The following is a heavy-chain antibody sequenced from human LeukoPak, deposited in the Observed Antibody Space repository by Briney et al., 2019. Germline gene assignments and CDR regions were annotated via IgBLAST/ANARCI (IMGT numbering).Heavy chain of an antibody. D-gene: IGHD2-21*02. CDR2: IYYSGST. Sequence: SETLSLTCTVSGGSISSSSYYWGWIRQPPGKGLEWIGSIYYSGSTYYNPSLKSRVTISVDTSKNQFSLKLSSVTAADTAVYYCARLRAYCGGDCYSAFDIWGQGTMVTVSS. CDR1: GGSISSSSYY. J-gene: IGHJ3*02. CDR3: ARLRAYCGGDCYSAFDI. V-gene: IGHV4-39*01.